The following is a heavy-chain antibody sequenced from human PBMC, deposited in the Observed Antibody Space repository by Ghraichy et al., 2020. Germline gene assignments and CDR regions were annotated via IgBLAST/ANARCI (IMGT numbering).Heavy chain of an antibody. Sequence: SVKVSCKASGGTFSSYAISWVRQAPGQGLEWMGGIIPIFGTANYAQKFQGRVTITTDESTSTAYMELSSLRSEDTAVYYCARERDYDSSGYFFDYWGQGTLVTVSS. CDR3: ARERDYDSSGYFFDY. J-gene: IGHJ4*02. D-gene: IGHD3-22*01. V-gene: IGHV1-69*05. CDR2: IIPIFGTA. CDR1: GGTFSSYA.